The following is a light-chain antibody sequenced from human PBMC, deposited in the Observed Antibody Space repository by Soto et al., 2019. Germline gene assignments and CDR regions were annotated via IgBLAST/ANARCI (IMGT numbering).Light chain of an antibody. Sequence: EIVMTPSPATLSVSPGERATLSCRASQSVSSNLAWYQQKPGQAPRLLIYGASTRATGIPARFSGSGSGTEFTLTISSLEPEDSAVYYCQQRSNWLWTFGQGTKVDIK. J-gene: IGKJ1*01. CDR3: QQRSNWLWT. CDR1: QSVSSN. V-gene: IGKV3-15*01. CDR2: GAS.